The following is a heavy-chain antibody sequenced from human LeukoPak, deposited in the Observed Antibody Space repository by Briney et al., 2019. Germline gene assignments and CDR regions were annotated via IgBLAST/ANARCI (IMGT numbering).Heavy chain of an antibody. V-gene: IGHV3-53*01. CDR2: IYSGGST. J-gene: IGHJ4*02. CDR1: GFTVGSNY. D-gene: IGHD2-2*02. Sequence: GGSLRLSCAASGFTVGSNYMSWVRQAPGKGLECVSVIYSGGSTYYADSVKGRFTISRDNSKNTLYLQMNSLRAEDTAVYYCARDKYPGGFDYWGQGTLVTVSS. CDR3: ARDKYPGGFDY.